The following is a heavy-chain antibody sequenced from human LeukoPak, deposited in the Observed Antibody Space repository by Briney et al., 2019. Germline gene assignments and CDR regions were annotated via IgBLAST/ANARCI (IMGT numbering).Heavy chain of an antibody. D-gene: IGHD3-22*01. Sequence: GGSLRLSCAASGFTFSSYWMSWVRQVPGKGLEWVANIKQGGSDKYYVDSVEGRFTISRDNAKNSLYLQMNSLRTEDTAVYYCARLFGYYYDNWGQGTLVAVSS. CDR2: IKQGGSDK. CDR3: ARLFGYYYDN. CDR1: GFTFSSYW. J-gene: IGHJ1*01. V-gene: IGHV3-7*01.